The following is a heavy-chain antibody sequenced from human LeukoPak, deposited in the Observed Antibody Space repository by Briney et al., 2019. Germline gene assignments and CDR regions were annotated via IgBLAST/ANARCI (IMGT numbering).Heavy chain of an antibody. V-gene: IGHV1-2*02. Sequence: ASVKVSCKASGYTFTGYYMHWVRQAPGQGLEWMGWINPNSGGTNYAQKFQGRVTMTRDTSISTAYMELSRLRSDDTAVYYCARALQLEPTFDYWGQGTLVTVSS. D-gene: IGHD1-1*01. CDR3: ARALQLEPTFDY. J-gene: IGHJ4*02. CDR2: INPNSGGT. CDR1: GYTFTGYY.